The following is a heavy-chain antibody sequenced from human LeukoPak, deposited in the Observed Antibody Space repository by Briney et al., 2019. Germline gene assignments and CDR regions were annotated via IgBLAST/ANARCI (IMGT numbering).Heavy chain of an antibody. Sequence: SQTLSLTCIVSGESISSGTYYWNWIRQHPGKGLEWIGYVDYRGTAYHNPSLKSRGTILVDTSKNQLPLTLSSVTAADTAIYYCARGFYGSGSFPVTFDYWGQGTLVIVSS. CDR2: VDYRGTA. CDR3: ARGFYGSGSFPVTFDY. D-gene: IGHD3-10*01. J-gene: IGHJ4*02. CDR1: GESISSGTYY. V-gene: IGHV4-31*03.